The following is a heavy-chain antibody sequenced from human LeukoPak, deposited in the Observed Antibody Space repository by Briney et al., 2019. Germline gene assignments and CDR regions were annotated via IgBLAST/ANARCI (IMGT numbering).Heavy chain of an antibody. J-gene: IGHJ6*03. CDR1: GGSITTRSYY. V-gene: IGHV4-39*07. D-gene: IGHD1-26*01. CDR2: TYYSGGT. Sequence: SETLSLTCNVSGGSITTRSYYWGWIRQSPGAGLEWIGTTYYSGGTFYNPSLRSRVTISLDTSENHFSLKMNSMTAADTAMYYCARVRPPHSPYYYYMDVWGKGTTVTVFS. CDR3: ARVRPPHSPYYYYMDV.